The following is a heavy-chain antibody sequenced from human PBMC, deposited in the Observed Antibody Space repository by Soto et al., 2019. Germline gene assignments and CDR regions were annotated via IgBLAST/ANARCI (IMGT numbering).Heavy chain of an antibody. CDR3: ARGLYRDYGQDY. J-gene: IGHJ4*02. V-gene: IGHV3-74*01. Sequence: VQLVESGGGLVQTGGSLRLSCAASGFSFSSYWMHWVRQAPGEGLVWVSRINGDGTSTNYADSVKGRFTISRDNAQNTLYLQMTSLRAEDTAVYSCARGLYRDYGQDYWGQGTLVTVSS. CDR1: GFSFSSYW. D-gene: IGHD4-17*01. CDR2: INGDGTST.